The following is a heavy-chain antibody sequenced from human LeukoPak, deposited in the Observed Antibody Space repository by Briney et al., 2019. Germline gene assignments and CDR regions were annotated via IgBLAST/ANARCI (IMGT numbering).Heavy chain of an antibody. CDR2: IKQDGSEK. Sequence: GGSLRLSCAASGFTFSSYWMSWVRQAPGKGLEWVANIKQDGSEKYYVDSVKGRFTISRDNAKNSLYLQMNSLRAEDTAVYYCARRKRGITIFGVVIGQFDYWGQGTLVTVSS. CDR3: ARRKRGITIFGVVIGQFDY. V-gene: IGHV3-7*01. CDR1: GFTFSSYW. J-gene: IGHJ4*02. D-gene: IGHD3-3*01.